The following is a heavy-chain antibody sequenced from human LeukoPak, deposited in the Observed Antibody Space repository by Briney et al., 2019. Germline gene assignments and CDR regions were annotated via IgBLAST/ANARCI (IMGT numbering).Heavy chain of an antibody. Sequence: GRTLRLSCAASGFNFGGYGMHWVRRAPGKGLEWVAVISYDGSHEYYADSVKGRFTISRDSSRNTLYLQMDSLRPEDTAMYYCSKSAVAGTHYYYYDMDVWGQGTTVTVSS. CDR3: SKSAVAGTHYYYYDMDV. CDR1: GFNFGGYG. V-gene: IGHV3-30*18. J-gene: IGHJ6*02. CDR2: ISYDGSHE. D-gene: IGHD6-19*01.